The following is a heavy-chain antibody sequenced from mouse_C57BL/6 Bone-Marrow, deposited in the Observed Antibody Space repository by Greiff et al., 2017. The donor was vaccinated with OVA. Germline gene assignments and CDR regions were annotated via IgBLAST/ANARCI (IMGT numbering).Heavy chain of an antibody. CDR2: ISYDGSN. V-gene: IGHV3-6*01. CDR3: ATHPAWFAY. J-gene: IGHJ3*01. Sequence: ESGPGLVKPSQSLSLTCSVTGYSITSGYYWNWIRQFPGNKLEWMGYISYDGSNNYNPSLKNRISITRDTSKNQFFLKLNSVTTEDTATYYCATHPAWFAYWGQGTLVTVSA. CDR1: GYSITSGYY.